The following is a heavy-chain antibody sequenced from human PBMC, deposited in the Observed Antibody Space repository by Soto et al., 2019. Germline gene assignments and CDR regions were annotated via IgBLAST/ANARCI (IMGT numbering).Heavy chain of an antibody. V-gene: IGHV1-8*01. D-gene: IGHD6-13*01. J-gene: IGHJ6*03. Sequence: ASVKVSCKASGYTFTSYDINWVRQATGQGLEWMGWMNPNSGNTGYAQKFQGRVTMTRNTSISTAYMELSSLRSEDTAVYYCARACRVMAAAEEDYYYYYYMDVWGKGTTVTVSS. CDR3: ARACRVMAAAEEDYYYYYYMDV. CDR2: MNPNSGNT. CDR1: GYTFTSYD.